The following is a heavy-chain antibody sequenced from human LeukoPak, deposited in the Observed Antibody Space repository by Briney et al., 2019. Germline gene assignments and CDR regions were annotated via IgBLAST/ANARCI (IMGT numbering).Heavy chain of an antibody. CDR1: GFTFSSYW. D-gene: IGHD4-17*01. J-gene: IGHJ4*02. Sequence: HPGGSLRLSCAASGFTFSSYWMSWVRQAPGKGLEWVANIKQGGTEKYYVDSVKGRFTISKDNAKNSLYLQMNSLRAEDTAVYYCARDRANGVDYWGQGILVTVSS. CDR3: ARDRANGVDY. CDR2: IKQGGTEK. V-gene: IGHV3-7*01.